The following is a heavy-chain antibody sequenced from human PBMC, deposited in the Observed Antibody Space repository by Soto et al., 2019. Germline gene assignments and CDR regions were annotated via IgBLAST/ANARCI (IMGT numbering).Heavy chain of an antibody. CDR2: IYTSGST. J-gene: IGHJ3*02. CDR1: GGSISSYY. D-gene: IGHD3-3*01. CDR3: ARELRVLNGAFDI. Sequence: LSLSCTVSGGSISSYYWSWIRQPAGKGLEWIGRIYTSGSTNYNPSLKSRVTMSVDTSKNQFSLKLSSVTAADTAVYYCARELRVLNGAFDIWGQGTMVTVSS. V-gene: IGHV4-4*07.